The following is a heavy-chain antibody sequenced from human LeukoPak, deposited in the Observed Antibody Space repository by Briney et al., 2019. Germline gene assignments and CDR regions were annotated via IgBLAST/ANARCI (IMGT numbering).Heavy chain of an antibody. CDR1: GFPFRSYD. J-gene: IGHJ5*02. CDR2: IGTAGDT. Sequence: GGSLRLSCAASGFPFRSYDFLWVRQAAGKGLEWVSGIGTAGDTYYAGSVKGRFTISRENAKNSLYLQMNSLRAADTAVYYCARGSSLGCEPWGREPWSPSPQ. V-gene: IGHV3-13*04. CDR3: ARGSSLGCEP.